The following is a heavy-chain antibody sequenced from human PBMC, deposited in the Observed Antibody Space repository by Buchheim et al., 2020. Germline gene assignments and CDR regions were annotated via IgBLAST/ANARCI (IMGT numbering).Heavy chain of an antibody. V-gene: IGHV4-34*01. J-gene: IGHJ6*03. CDR3: ARARYYYYMDV. CDR2: INHSGST. Sequence: QVQLQQWGAGLLKPSETLSLTCAVYGGSFSGYYWSWIRQPPGKGLEWIGEINHSGSTNYNPSPKSRVTISVETSQNQFSLQLSSVTAADTAVYYCARARYYYYMDVWGKGTT. CDR1: GGSFSGYY.